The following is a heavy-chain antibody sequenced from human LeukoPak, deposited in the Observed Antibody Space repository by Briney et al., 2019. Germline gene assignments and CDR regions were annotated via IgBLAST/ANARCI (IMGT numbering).Heavy chain of an antibody. J-gene: IGHJ6*03. D-gene: IGHD3-3*01. CDR2: IYYSGST. Sequence: SETLSLTCTVSGGSISSYYWSWIRQPPGKGLEWIGYIYYSGSTNYNPSLKSRVTISVDTSKNQFSLKLSSVTAADTAVYYCARVGDFRSGLTHYYYYYMDVWGKGTTVTVSS. V-gene: IGHV4-59*01. CDR1: GGSISSYY. CDR3: ARVGDFRSGLTHYYYYYMDV.